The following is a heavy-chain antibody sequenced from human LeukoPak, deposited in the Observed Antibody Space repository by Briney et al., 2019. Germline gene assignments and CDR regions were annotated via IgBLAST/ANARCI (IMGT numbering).Heavy chain of an antibody. CDR3: ASQPPPYYYGSASPGY. D-gene: IGHD3-10*01. CDR2: INHSGST. V-gene: IGHV4-38-2*02. CDR1: GYSISSGYY. J-gene: IGHJ4*02. Sequence: PSETLSLTCTVSGYSISSGYYWSWIRQPPGKGLEWIGEINHSGSTNYNPSLKSRVTISVDTSKNQFSLKLSSVTAADTAVYYCASQPPPYYYGSASPGYWGQGTLVTVSS.